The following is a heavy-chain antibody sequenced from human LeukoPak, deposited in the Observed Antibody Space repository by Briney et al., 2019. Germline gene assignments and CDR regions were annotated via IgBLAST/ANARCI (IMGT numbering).Heavy chain of an antibody. CDR1: GFTFGSYA. Sequence: GGSLRLSCAASGFTFGSYAMSWVRQAPGKGLEWVSDISGSGGSTYYADSVKGRFTISRDNSKNTLYLQMNSLRAEDTALYYCAKDCTSTNCYVDYWGQGTLVTVSS. V-gene: IGHV3-23*01. J-gene: IGHJ4*02. D-gene: IGHD2-2*01. CDR3: AKDCTSTNCYVDY. CDR2: ISGSGGST.